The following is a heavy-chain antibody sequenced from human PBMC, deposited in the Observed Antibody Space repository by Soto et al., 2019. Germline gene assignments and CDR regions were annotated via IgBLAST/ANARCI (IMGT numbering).Heavy chain of an antibody. J-gene: IGHJ3*02. D-gene: IGHD6-13*01. CDR3: AVGIAAAGTVRAADAFDI. CDR1: GYTFTSYG. CDR2: ISAYNGNT. Sequence: ASVKVSCKASGYTFTSYGISWVRQAPGQGLEWMGWISAYNGNTNYAQKLQGRVTMTTDTSTSTAYMELRSLRSDDTAVYYCAVGIAAAGTVRAADAFDIWGQGTMVTVSS. V-gene: IGHV1-18*01.